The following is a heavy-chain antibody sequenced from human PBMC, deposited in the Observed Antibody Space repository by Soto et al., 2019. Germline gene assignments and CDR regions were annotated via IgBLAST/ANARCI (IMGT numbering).Heavy chain of an antibody. CDR1: GYTLTELS. V-gene: IGHV1-24*01. CDR3: ATRTYYYDSSGYYSD. CDR2: FDPEDGET. D-gene: IGHD3-22*01. Sequence: ASVKVSCKVSGYTLTELSMHWVRQAPGKGLEWMGGFDPEDGETIYAQKFQGRVTMTEDTSTDTAYMELSSLRSEDTAVYYCATRTYYYDSSGYYSDWGQGTLVTVSS. J-gene: IGHJ4*02.